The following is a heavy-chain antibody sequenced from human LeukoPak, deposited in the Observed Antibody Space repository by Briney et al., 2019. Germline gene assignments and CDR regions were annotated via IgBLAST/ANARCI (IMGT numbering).Heavy chain of an antibody. CDR2: ISAYNGNT. CDR1: GYTFTSYG. J-gene: IGHJ4*02. Sequence: ASVKVSCKASGYTFTSYGISWVRQAPGQGLEWMGWISAYNGNTNYAQKLQGRVTMTTDTSTSTAYMELSRLRSDDTAVYYCARGPPYCSSTSCRFFDYWGQGTLVTVFS. CDR3: ARGPPYCSSTSCRFFDY. V-gene: IGHV1-18*01. D-gene: IGHD2-2*01.